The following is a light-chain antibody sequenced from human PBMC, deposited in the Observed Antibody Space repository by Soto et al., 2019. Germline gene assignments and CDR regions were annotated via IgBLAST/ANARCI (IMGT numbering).Light chain of an antibody. V-gene: IGLV2-14*01. CDR1: SSDVGGYNY. J-gene: IGLJ1*01. CDR2: EVS. Sequence: QSALTQPASVSGSPGQPITISCTGTSSDVGGYNYVSWYQQRPGKAPKLIIYEVSDRPSGVSNRFSGSKSGNTASLIISGLQTEDEADYYCSSGSSVSFSVFGTGTKVTVL. CDR3: SSGSSVSFSV.